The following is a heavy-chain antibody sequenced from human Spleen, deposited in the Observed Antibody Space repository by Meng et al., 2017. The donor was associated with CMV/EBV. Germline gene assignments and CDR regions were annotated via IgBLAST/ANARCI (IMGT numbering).Heavy chain of an antibody. CDR1: GFTFSSYE. Sequence: GESLKISCVASGFTFSSYEMNWVRQAPGKGLEWVSAISGSGGSTYSADSVKGRLTISRDNSESTLYLQMNSLTAEDTAIYYCVKGWQNLGDYWGQGTLVTVSS. CDR2: ISGSGGST. CDR3: VKGWQNLGDY. D-gene: IGHD7-27*01. J-gene: IGHJ4*02. V-gene: IGHV3-23*01.